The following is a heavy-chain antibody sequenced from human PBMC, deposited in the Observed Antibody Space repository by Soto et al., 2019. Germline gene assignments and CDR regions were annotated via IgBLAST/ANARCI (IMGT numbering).Heavy chain of an antibody. D-gene: IGHD5-18*01. CDR3: VRGHSNSYFYFDY. V-gene: IGHV3-23*01. Sequence: EVQLLASGGGLVQPGGSLRISCAASGFSFSNYAMGWVRQAPGKGLEWVSSMRGSGGDTFYAGSVRGRFTISRDNSQNTVSLQMNNLGAEDTALYYCVRGHSNSYFYFDYWGQGNLVTVSS. CDR1: GFSFSNYA. CDR2: MRGSGGDT. J-gene: IGHJ4*02.